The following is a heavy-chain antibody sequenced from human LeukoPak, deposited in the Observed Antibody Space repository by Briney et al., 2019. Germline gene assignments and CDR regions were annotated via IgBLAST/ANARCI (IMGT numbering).Heavy chain of an antibody. CDR1: GFTFSSYW. D-gene: IGHD2-2*01. V-gene: IGHV3-7*03. CDR2: IKQDGSEK. CDR3: ARVKVDAFDY. J-gene: IGHJ4*02. Sequence: GGSLRLSCAASGFTFSSYWMSWVRQAPGKGLEWVANIKQDGSEKYYADSVKGRFTISRDNSKNTLYLQMNSLRAEDTAVYYCARVKVDAFDYWGQGTLVTVSS.